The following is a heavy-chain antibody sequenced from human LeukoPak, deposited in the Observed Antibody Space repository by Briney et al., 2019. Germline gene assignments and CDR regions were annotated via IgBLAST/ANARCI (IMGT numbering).Heavy chain of an antibody. D-gene: IGHD3-22*01. CDR2: IYPGDSDT. CDR1: GYRFSTYW. J-gene: IGHJ3*02. CDR3: ARQFTIDSSGYYLEAFDI. Sequence: GESLKISCKGSGYRFSTYWIGWVRQMPGKGLEWMGIIYPGDSDTRYSPSFQGQVTISADKSISTAYLQWSSLKASDTAMYYCARQFTIDSSGYYLEAFDIWGQGTMVTVSS. V-gene: IGHV5-51*01.